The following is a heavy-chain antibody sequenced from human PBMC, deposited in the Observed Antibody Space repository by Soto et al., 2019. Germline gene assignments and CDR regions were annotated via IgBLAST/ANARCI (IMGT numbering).Heavy chain of an antibody. J-gene: IGHJ4*02. CDR2: LNHSGST. CDR3: ARDKITGLFDY. V-gene: IGHV4-34*01. Sequence: QVQLQQWGAGLLKPSETLSLTCAVYGGSFSGYYWTWIRQPPGTGLEWIGELNHSGSTNYNPSLKSRVTPAVDTSKNQFSLKLTSVTAADTAVYYCARDKITGLFDYWGQGTLVTVSS. D-gene: IGHD2-8*02. CDR1: GGSFSGYY.